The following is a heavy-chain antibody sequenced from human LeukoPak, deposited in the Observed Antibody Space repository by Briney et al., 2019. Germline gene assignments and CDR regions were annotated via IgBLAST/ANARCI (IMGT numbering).Heavy chain of an antibody. CDR3: AKDLGIQQLVFPFDY. V-gene: IGHV3-23*01. J-gene: IGHJ4*02. CDR1: GCTFSSYA. Sequence: GGSLTLTCAVSGCTFSSYAMSWVRQAPGKGLEWVGAINGSGGSTYSADSVKGRFTISRDNSKNTLFLQMNSLRAEDTAVYYCAKDLGIQQLVFPFDYWGQGTLVTVSS. CDR2: INGSGGST. D-gene: IGHD6-13*01.